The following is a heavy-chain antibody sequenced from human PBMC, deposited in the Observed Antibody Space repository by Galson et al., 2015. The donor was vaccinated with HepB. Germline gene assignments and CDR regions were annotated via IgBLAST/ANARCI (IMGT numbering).Heavy chain of an antibody. V-gene: IGHV3-9*01. CDR2: ISWNSGRI. Sequence: SLRLSCAASGFTFDDYGMHWVRQAPGKGLEWVSGISWNSGRIDHADSVKGRFTISRDNAKNSLYLQMNSLRPEDTALYYCAKDRCGGDCYSRSFHVWGQGTMVTVSS. CDR1: GFTFDDYG. D-gene: IGHD2-21*01. CDR3: AKDRCGGDCYSRSFHV. J-gene: IGHJ3*01.